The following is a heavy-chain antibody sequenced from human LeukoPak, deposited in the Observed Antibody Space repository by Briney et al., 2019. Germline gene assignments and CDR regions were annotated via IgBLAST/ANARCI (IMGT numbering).Heavy chain of an antibody. J-gene: IGHJ4*02. CDR2: ISSSSSYI. D-gene: IGHD2-21*02. V-gene: IGHV3-21*01. CDR3: ARGGTGAYCGGDCYSGIHY. CDR1: GFTFSSYS. Sequence: GGSLRLSCAASGFTFSSYSMNWVHQAPGKGLEWVSSISSSSSYIYYADSVKGRFTISRDNAKNSLYLQMNSLRAEDTAVYYCARGGTGAYCGGDCYSGIHYWGQGTLVTVSS.